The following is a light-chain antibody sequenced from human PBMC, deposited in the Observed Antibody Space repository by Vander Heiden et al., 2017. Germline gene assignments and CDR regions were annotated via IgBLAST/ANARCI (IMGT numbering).Light chain of an antibody. CDR1: QTISIY. J-gene: IGKJ3*01. CDR2: AAS. V-gene: IGKV1-39*01. Sequence: IQMTQSPSSLSASVGDRVTITCRASQTISIYLNWYQQTPGKAPKLLIYAASSLQSGVPSRCKGSGSGTDFTLTISSLQPEDVATYYWQETYSTPFTFGPGTKVHIK. CDR3: QETYSTPFT.